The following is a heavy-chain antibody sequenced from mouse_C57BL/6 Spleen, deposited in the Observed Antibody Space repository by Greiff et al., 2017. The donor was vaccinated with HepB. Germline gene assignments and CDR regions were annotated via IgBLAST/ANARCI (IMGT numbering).Heavy chain of an antibody. D-gene: IGHD2-5*01. CDR1: GYTFTSYW. CDR3: ARSSNYYAMDY. CDR2: IDPSDSYT. V-gene: IGHV1-50*01. J-gene: IGHJ4*01. Sequence: VQLQQPGAELVKPGASVKLSCKASGYTFTSYWMQWVKQRPGQGLEWIGEIDPSDSYTNYNQKFKGKATLTVDTSSSTAYMQLSSLTSEDSAFYYCARSSNYYAMDYWGQGTSVTVSS.